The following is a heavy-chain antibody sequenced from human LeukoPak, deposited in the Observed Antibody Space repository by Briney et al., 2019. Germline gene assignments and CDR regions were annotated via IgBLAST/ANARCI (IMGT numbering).Heavy chain of an antibody. D-gene: IGHD4-11*01. Sequence: PGGSMRLSCAASAFTFIHFGFHLVRQAPGKGLEWVAVIWSDGTNRYYGDSVKGRFIIQRDDSQKTVYLQMNRLRAEDTAIYYCAKHAHRGFDNSNSLEYWGRGSLVTVSS. CDR2: IWSDGTNR. CDR3: AKHAHRGFDNSNSLEY. V-gene: IGHV3-33*06. CDR1: AFTFIHFG. J-gene: IGHJ4*02.